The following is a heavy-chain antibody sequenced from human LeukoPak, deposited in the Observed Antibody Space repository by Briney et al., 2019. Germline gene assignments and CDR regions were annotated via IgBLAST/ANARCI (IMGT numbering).Heavy chain of an antibody. V-gene: IGHV4-39*01. J-gene: IGHJ4*02. Sequence: SETLSLTCTVSGGSISSSGFFWGWIRQPPGKALEWIGSIYYSGNAYYNPALNSRVTISVDTSKNQYSLKVNSVITADTVVYYCARHGNIVVVVAATAFDYWGQGTLVTASS. CDR2: IYYSGNA. D-gene: IGHD2-15*01. CDR3: ARHGNIVVVVAATAFDY. CDR1: GGSISSSGFF.